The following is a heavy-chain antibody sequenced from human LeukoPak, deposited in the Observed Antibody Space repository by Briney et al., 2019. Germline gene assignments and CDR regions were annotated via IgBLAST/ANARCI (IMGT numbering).Heavy chain of an antibody. Sequence: SETLSLTCTVSGGSVSSGSYYWSWIRQPPGKGLEWIGYIFYSGSTNYNPSLKSRVTISIALSKNQFSLKLTSVTAADTAVYYCASSIPAATNYYFNYWGQGTLVTVSS. CDR1: GGSVSSGSYY. CDR3: ASSIPAATNYYFNY. CDR2: IFYSGST. J-gene: IGHJ4*02. V-gene: IGHV4-61*01. D-gene: IGHD2-2*01.